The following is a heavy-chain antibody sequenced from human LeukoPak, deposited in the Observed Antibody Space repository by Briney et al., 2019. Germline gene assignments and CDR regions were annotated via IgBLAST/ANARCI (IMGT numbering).Heavy chain of an antibody. CDR1: GFSLSTNGMG. CDR3: AHSRGGKETGYFDY. D-gene: IGHD4-23*01. Sequence: SGPTLVNPTQTLTLTCTFSGFSLSTNGMGVGWIRQPPGKALEWLALIYWDDDKRYSPSLKSRLTITKDHSKNQVVLTMTNMDPVDTATYYCAHSRGGKETGYFDYWGQGTLVTVSS. J-gene: IGHJ4*02. V-gene: IGHV2-5*02. CDR2: IYWDDDK.